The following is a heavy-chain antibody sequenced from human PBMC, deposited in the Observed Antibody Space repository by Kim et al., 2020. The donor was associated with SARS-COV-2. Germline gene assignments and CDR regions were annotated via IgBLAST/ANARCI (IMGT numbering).Heavy chain of an antibody. V-gene: IGHV4-39*01. J-gene: IGHJ5*02. CDR1: GGSISSSSYY. D-gene: IGHD6-13*01. CDR3: ARLTGIDGSRGGFDP. Sequence: SETLSLTCTVSGGSISSSSYYWGWIRQPPGKGLEYIGSIYYSGSTYYNPSLKSRVTISVDTSKNQFSLKLSSVTAADTAVYFCARLTGIDGSRGGFDPWGRGTLVTVSS. CDR2: IYYSGST.